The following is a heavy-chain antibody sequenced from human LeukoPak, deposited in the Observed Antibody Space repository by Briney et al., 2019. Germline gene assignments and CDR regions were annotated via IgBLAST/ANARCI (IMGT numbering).Heavy chain of an antibody. D-gene: IGHD3-3*01. CDR2: ISGSGGST. CDR1: GFTFSSYA. V-gene: IGHV3-23*01. Sequence: GGSLRLSCAASGFTFSSYAMSWVRQAPGKGLEWVLAISGSGGSTYYADSVKGRFTISRDNSKNTLYLQMNSLRAEDTAVYYCATARGTPTISNWFDPWGQGTLVTVSS. J-gene: IGHJ5*02. CDR3: ATARGTPTISNWFDP.